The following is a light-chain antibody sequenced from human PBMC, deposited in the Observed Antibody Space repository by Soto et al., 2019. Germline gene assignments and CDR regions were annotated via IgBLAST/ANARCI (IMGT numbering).Light chain of an antibody. J-gene: IGKJ5*01. Sequence: DIQLTQSPSFLSASVGDRVTITCRASQGISSYLAWYQQKPGKAPKLLIYAASTLQSGVPSRFSGSVSGTEFTLTISSLQPEDVATYYCQQLKSYPITFGQGTRLEIK. CDR2: AAS. CDR1: QGISSY. CDR3: QQLKSYPIT. V-gene: IGKV1-9*01.